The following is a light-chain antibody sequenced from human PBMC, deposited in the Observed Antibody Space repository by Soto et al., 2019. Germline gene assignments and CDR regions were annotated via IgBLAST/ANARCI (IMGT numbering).Light chain of an antibody. CDR2: EVS. V-gene: IGLV2-8*01. Sequence: QSALTQPPSASGSPGQSVTISCTGTSSDVGSSYNYVSWYQQHPGNAPKLMIYEVSKRPSGVPDRFSGSKSGNTASLTVSGLQAEDEADYYCGSYVGSDSVIFGGGTQLTVL. CDR3: GSYVGSDSVI. J-gene: IGLJ2*01. CDR1: SSDVGSSYNY.